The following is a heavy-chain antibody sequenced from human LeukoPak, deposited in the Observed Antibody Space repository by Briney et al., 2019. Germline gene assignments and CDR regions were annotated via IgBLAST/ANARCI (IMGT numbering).Heavy chain of an antibody. CDR1: GFTFSSFA. D-gene: IGHD2-2*01. Sequence: GGSLRLSCAASGFTFSSFAMSWVRQAPGTGLEWASAISGSGGSTYYADSVKGRFTISKDNSKNTLYLQMNSLRAEDTAVYYCAKDLAVVVPAAPDAFDIWGQGTMVTVSS. J-gene: IGHJ3*02. V-gene: IGHV3-23*01. CDR2: ISGSGGST. CDR3: AKDLAVVVPAAPDAFDI.